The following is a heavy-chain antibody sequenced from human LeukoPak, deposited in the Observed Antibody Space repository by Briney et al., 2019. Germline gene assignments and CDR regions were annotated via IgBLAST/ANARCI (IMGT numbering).Heavy chain of an antibody. CDR2: IYYSGSINYNPSLKSGST. V-gene: IGHV4-59*12. CDR3: ASTVGDSSGYSAVFDY. J-gene: IGHJ4*02. CDR1: GGSISTYY. D-gene: IGHD3-22*01. Sequence: SETLSLTCTVSGGSISTYYWGWIRQPPEMGLEWIGYIYYSGSINYNPSLKSGSTNYNPSLKSRVTISVDTSKNQFSLKLSSVTAADTAVYYCASTVGDSSGYSAVFDYWGQGTLVTVSS.